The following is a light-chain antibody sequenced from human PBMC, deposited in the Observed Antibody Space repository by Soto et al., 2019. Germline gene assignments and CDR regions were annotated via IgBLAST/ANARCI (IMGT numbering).Light chain of an antibody. CDR2: KAS. Sequence: DIQMTQSPSTLSASVGDRVTITCRASQSISSWLAWYQQKPGKAPKLLIYKASSLESGVPSRFSGSGAGTESTLTISSLQPDYFATYYCQQYNSYWTFGQGTKVEIK. CDR3: QQYNSYWT. V-gene: IGKV1-5*03. CDR1: QSISSW. J-gene: IGKJ1*01.